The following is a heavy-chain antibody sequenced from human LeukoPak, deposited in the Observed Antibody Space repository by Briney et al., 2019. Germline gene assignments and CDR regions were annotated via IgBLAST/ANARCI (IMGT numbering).Heavy chain of an antibody. Sequence: GGSLRLSCVASVFTFSNSWGSGVRQAPGKGLEWVAIIKGDGSEKYYVGSVKGRFTIARDNAKNSLYLQMNSLRAEDTALYYCARGRDSHHACDIWGQGTKVTVYS. V-gene: IGHV3-7*05. D-gene: IGHD5-24*01. CDR3: ARGRDSHHACDI. CDR2: IKGDGSEK. J-gene: IGHJ3*02. CDR1: VFTFSNSW.